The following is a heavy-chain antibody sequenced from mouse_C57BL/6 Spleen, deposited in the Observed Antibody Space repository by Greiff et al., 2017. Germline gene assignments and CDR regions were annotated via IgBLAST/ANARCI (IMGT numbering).Heavy chain of an antibody. CDR1: GFTFSSYG. V-gene: IGHV5-6*01. J-gene: IGHJ4*01. CDR2: ISSGGSYT. CDR3: AELGRAMDY. D-gene: IGHD4-1*01. Sequence: EVMLVESGGDLVKPGGSLKLSCAASGFTFSSYGMSWVRQTPDKRLEWVATISSGGSYTYYPDSVKGRFTISRDNAKNTLYLQMSSLKSEDTAMYYCAELGRAMDYWGQGTSVTVSS.